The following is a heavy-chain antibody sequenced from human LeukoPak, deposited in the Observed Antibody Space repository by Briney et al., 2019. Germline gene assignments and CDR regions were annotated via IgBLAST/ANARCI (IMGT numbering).Heavy chain of an antibody. Sequence: GGSLRLSCAASGFTFTHYTMHWVRQAPGKGLEWVAVIWYDGSNKYYADSVKGRFTISRDNSKNTLYLQMNSLRTEDTAVYYCARENPTANYYDSSGYGPKDAFDIWGQGTMVTVSS. D-gene: IGHD3-22*01. J-gene: IGHJ3*02. CDR2: IWYDGSNK. CDR3: ARENPTANYYDSSGYGPKDAFDI. V-gene: IGHV3-33*08. CDR1: GFTFTHYT.